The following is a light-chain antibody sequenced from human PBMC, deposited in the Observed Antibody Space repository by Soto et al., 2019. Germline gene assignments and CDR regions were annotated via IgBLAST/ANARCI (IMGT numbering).Light chain of an antibody. Sequence: DIQMTQSPSSLSASVGDRVTITCRASQGISTYLAWYQQKPGKVPTLLIYAASTLQSGVPSRFSGCVSGTPFTLIIISLQPKDVATYYGQKYNRAPNTFGGGTKVEIK. CDR1: QGISTY. J-gene: IGKJ4*01. CDR3: QKYNRAPNT. CDR2: AAS. V-gene: IGKV1-27*01.